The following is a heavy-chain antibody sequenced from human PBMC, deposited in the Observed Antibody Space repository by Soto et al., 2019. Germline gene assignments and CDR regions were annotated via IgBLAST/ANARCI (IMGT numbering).Heavy chain of an antibody. V-gene: IGHV4-59*01. D-gene: IGHD2-21*02. CDR2: IYDSGYT. J-gene: IGHJ4*02. CDR3: VSVGSSFCGGDDCYSGRVWIYX. Sequence: NPADTLSLTCTVSGGSISSSYWIWIRQPPGRGLEWISDIYDSGYTSYNPALKSLVTISIDTSKNQVSLKVSSVTAADTALYDCVSVGSSFCGGDDCYSGRVWIYXWGQVTMVTVSX. CDR1: GGSISSSY.